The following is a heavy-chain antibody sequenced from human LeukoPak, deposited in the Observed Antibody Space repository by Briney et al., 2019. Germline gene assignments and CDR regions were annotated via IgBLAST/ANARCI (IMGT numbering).Heavy chain of an antibody. J-gene: IGHJ6*03. V-gene: IGHV4-61*02. CDR2: IYTTGTT. CDR3: ARDAGSYVSYMDV. D-gene: IGHD1-26*01. Sequence: YPSQTLSLTCTVSGGSISTGTFSWSWIRQPAGRGLEWIGRIYTTGTTNYSPSLKSRVTISIDTSKSHFSLRLTSVTAADTAIYYCARDAGSYVSYMDVWGKGTAVTVSS. CDR1: GGSISTGTFS.